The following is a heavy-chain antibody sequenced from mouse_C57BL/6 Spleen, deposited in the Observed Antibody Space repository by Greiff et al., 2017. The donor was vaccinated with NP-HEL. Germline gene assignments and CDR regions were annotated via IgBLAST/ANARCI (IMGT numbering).Heavy chain of an antibody. CDR2: IDPEDGET. V-gene: IGHV14-2*01. CDR1: GFNIKDYY. Sequence: VQLQQSGAELVKPGASVKLSCTASGFNIKDYYLHWVKQRPEQGLEWIGRIDPEDGETKYDPKFPGKATITADKSSNTAYLQLSSLTSADSAVYYCSRSGILGRADYAMDYWGPGPSVTVSS. CDR3: SRSGILGRADYAMDY. J-gene: IGHJ4*01. D-gene: IGHD1-1*01.